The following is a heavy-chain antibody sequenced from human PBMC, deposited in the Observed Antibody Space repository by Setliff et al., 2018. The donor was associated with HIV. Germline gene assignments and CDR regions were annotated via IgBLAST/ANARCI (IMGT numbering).Heavy chain of an antibody. D-gene: IGHD2-2*01. CDR1: GGSFSGYY. V-gene: IGHV4-34*01. J-gene: IGHJ6*03. Sequence: KPSETLSLTCAVYGGSFSGYYWSWTRQPPGKGLEWIGEINHSGSTNYNPSLKSRVTISVDTSKNQFSLKLSSVTAADTAVYYCAREGSVVPAAQANYMDVWGKGTTVTVSS. CDR2: INHSGST. CDR3: AREGSVVPAAQANYMDV.